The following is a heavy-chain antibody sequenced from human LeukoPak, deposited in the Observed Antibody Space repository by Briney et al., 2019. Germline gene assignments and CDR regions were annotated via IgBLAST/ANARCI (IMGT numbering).Heavy chain of an antibody. CDR3: ARIVGGLFWFGESMAPS. D-gene: IGHD3-10*01. CDR2: INHSGST. V-gene: IGHV4-34*01. CDR1: GGSFSGYY. Sequence: SETLSLTCAVYGGSFSGYYWSWIRQPPGKGLEWIGEINHSGSTNYNPSLKSRVTISVDTSKNQFSLKLSSVTAADTAVYYCARIVGGLFWFGESMAPSWGQGTLVTVSS. J-gene: IGHJ5*02.